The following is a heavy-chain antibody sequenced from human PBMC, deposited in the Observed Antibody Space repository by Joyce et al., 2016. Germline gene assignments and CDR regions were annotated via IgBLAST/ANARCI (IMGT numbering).Heavy chain of an antibody. V-gene: IGHV3-21*01. D-gene: IGHD2-8*01. Sequence: EVQLVESGGGLVKPGGSLRLSCAASGFTCSSSSMSWVRQAPGKGLEWVSSRSSSSSYIKYTDSVKGRFTISRDNAKNSLYLQMNSLRVEDTAVYYCARSSYTNGIFDYWGQGTLVTVSS. CDR1: GFTCSSSS. CDR2: RSSSSSYI. J-gene: IGHJ4*02. CDR3: ARSSYTNGIFDY.